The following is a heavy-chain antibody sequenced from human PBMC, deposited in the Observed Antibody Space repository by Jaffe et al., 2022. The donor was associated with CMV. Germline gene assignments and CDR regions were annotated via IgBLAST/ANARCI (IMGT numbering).Heavy chain of an antibody. J-gene: IGHJ5*02. CDR1: GYSFTSYW. D-gene: IGHD1-7*01. CDR3: ARHRGILTGTTDWFDP. V-gene: IGHV5-10-1*03. Sequence: EVQLVQSGAEVKKPGESLRISCKGSGYSFTSYWISWVRQMPGKGLEWMGRIDPSDSYTNYSPSFQGHVTISADKSISTAYLQWSSLKASDTAMYYCARHRGILTGTTDWFDPWGQGTLVTVSS. CDR2: IDPSDSYT.